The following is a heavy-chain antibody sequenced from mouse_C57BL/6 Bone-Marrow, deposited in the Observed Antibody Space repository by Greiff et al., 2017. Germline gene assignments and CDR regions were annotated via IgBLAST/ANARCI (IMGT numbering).Heavy chain of an antibody. Sequence: VQLQRSGAELVGPGPPVKLSCTASGFNIKDAFMHWVKQRPKQGLEGIGWFDPENGVTEYASKVQGKATITVDTSSNTAYLQLSSLTSEDTAVYYSTRIAYWGQGTLVTVSA. CDR1: GFNIKDAF. V-gene: IGHV14-4*01. J-gene: IGHJ3*01. CDR3: TRIAY. CDR2: FDPENGVT.